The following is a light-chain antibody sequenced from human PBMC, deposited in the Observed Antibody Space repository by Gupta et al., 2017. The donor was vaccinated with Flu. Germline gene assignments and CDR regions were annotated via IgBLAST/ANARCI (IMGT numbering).Light chain of an antibody. CDR3: HSPDSSGDVL. J-gene: IGLJ2*01. V-gene: IGLV3-25*01. CDR1: AVPREH. Sequence: SGDAVPREHAYRYHHKPGPAPLLVIYKDNERPSGIPERFAGSSAGTTATLTIRGGQAEEGADYYCHSPDSSGDVLFGGGTKLTVL. CDR2: KDN.